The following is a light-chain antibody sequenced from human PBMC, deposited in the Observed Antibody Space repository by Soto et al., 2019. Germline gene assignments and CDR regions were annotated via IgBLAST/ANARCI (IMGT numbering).Light chain of an antibody. CDR3: QQYRTSPYT. Sequence: EIVLTQSPGTLSLSPGERATLSCSASQSVSSSYLAWYQQKPGQAPRLLIYGASSRATGIPDRFSGSGSGTDFTLTISRLEPEDFAVYYCQQYRTSPYTFGQGTRLENK. J-gene: IGKJ5*01. CDR2: GAS. CDR1: QSVSSSY. V-gene: IGKV3-20*01.